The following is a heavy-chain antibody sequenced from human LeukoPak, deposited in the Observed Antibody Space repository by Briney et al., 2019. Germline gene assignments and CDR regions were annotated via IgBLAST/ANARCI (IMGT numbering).Heavy chain of an antibody. CDR1: GGSISSYY. Sequence: SETLSLTCTVSGGSISSYYWSWIRQPPGKGLEWIGYIYYSGSTNYNPSLKSRVTISVDTSKNQFSLKLSSVTAADTAVYYCARPSTARTPYYYYGMDVWGRGTTVTVSS. CDR3: ARPSTARTPYYYYGMDV. CDR2: IYYSGST. D-gene: IGHD4-23*01. V-gene: IGHV4-59*12. J-gene: IGHJ6*02.